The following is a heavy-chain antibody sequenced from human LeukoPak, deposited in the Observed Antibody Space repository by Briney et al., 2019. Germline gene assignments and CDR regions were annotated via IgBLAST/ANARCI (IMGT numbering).Heavy chain of an antibody. CDR1: GGTFTSYA. V-gene: IGHV1-69*05. CDR3: ARYDDLGAFDI. CDR2: IIPIFGTA. D-gene: IGHD3-3*01. J-gene: IGHJ3*02. Sequence: SVKVSCKASGGTFTSYAISWVRQAPGQGPQWMGGIIPIFGTANYAQKFQGRVTITTDESTSTAYMELSSLRSEDTAVYYCARYDDLGAFDIWGQGTMVTVSS.